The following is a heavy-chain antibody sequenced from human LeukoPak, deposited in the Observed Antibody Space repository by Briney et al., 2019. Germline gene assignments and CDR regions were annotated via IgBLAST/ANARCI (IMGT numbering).Heavy chain of an antibody. CDR3: AKGPYCGGTRCYVMYV. V-gene: IGHV3-23*01. CDR2: ISGSGGIT. CDR1: GFTFSRHD. D-gene: IGHD2-21*01. Sequence: GGSLGLSCAASGFTFSRHDMSWFRQAPGKGLEWVSTISGSGGITNYADSVKGRFTISRDNSKNTLYLQMNSLRAEDTAVFYCAKGPYCGGTRCYVMYVWGQGTTVTVSS. J-gene: IGHJ6*02.